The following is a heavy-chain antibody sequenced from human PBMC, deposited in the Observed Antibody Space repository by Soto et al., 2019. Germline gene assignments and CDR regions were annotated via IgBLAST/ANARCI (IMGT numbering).Heavy chain of an antibody. CDR2: INPHSGGT. V-gene: IGHV1-2*04. D-gene: IGHD6-6*01. J-gene: IGHJ6*02. CDR3: ARTYSSSSSYYYGMDV. CDR1: GYTFTGYY. Sequence: ASVKVSCKASGYTFTGYYVHWVRQAPGQGLEWMGWINPHSGGTHYAQKFQVWVTMTRDASISTAYMELSRLRSDDWAVYYCARTYSSSSSYYYGMDVWGQGTTVTVSS.